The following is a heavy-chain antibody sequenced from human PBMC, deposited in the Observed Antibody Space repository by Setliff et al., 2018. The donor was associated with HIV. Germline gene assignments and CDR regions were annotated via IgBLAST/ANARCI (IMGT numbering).Heavy chain of an antibody. Sequence: LRLSCAASGYTFSDYAMSWVRQAPGKGLEWVSSISGSGGSTYYADSVKGRFTISRDNSKNTLYLQMNSLRAEDTAVYYCASQPSGHFYYYMHVWGKGTTVTVSS. V-gene: IGHV3-23*01. D-gene: IGHD1-1*01. J-gene: IGHJ6*03. CDR3: ASQPSGHFYYYMHV. CDR2: ISGSGGST. CDR1: GYTFSDYA.